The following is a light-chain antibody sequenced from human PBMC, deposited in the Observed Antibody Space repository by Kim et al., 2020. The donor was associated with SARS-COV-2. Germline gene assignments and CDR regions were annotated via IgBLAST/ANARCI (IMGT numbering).Light chain of an antibody. CDR3: QAWDSSTVV. V-gene: IGLV3-1*01. J-gene: IGLJ2*01. CDR1: KLGDKY. Sequence: VAPGQTASIACAGDKLGDKYACWYQQKPGQSPVLVIYENNKRPSGIPGRFSGSNSGNTATLTISGTQAMDEADFYCQAWDSSTVVFGGGTQLTVL. CDR2: ENN.